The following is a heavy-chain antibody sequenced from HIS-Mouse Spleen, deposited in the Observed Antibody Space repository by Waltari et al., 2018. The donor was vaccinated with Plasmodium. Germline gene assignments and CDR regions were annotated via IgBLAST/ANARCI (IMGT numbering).Heavy chain of an antibody. Sequence: EVQLVESGGGLVKPGGSLRLSCAASGFTFSSYSMNWVRHAPGKGLECVSSISSSSSYIYYADSVKGRFTISRDNAKNSLYLQMNSLRAEDTAVYYCARDRSAAALLGYWGQGTLVTVSS. V-gene: IGHV3-21*01. D-gene: IGHD6-13*01. CDR2: ISSSSSYI. CDR1: GFTFSSYS. J-gene: IGHJ4*02. CDR3: ARDRSAAALLGY.